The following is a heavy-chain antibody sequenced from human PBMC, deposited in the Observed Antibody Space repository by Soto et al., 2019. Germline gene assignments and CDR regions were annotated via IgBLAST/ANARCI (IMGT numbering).Heavy chain of an antibody. CDR3: EKVQRKKWELHGMEA. V-gene: IGHV3-23*01. J-gene: IGHJ6*02. CDR2: ISGSGGST. CDR1: GFTFSSYA. D-gene: IGHD1-26*01. Sequence: GGSLRLSCAAAGFTFSSYAMSWVRQAPGKGLEWVSAISGSGGSTYYADSVKGRFTISRDNSKNTLYLQMNSLRAEDTAVYYSEKVQRKKWELHGMEAWGQGTTVTVSS.